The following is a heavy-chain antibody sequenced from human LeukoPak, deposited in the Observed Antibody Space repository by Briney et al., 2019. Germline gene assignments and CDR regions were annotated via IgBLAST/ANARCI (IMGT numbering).Heavy chain of an antibody. CDR1: GFPFSRYA. V-gene: IGHV3-30-3*01. CDR2: RSHDGGIE. J-gene: IGHJ4*02. D-gene: IGHD3-22*01. Sequence: GTSLRLSCAASGFPFSRYAVHWVRQAPGKGLEWVALRSHDGGIEDYADSVKGRFTISRDNSRNTLYLQMNSLKPEDTAVYYCASSNEFYYDTSTYVDYWGQGTLVTVSS. CDR3: ASSNEFYYDTSTYVDY.